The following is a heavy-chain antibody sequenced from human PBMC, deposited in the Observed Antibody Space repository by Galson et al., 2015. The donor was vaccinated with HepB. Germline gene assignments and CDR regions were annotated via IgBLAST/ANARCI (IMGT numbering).Heavy chain of an antibody. J-gene: IGHJ4*02. CDR3: ARNDPSIAAAGLFDY. CDR1: GFTFSSYS. D-gene: IGHD6-13*01. Sequence: SLRLSCAASGFTFSSYSMNWVRQAPGKGLEWVSYISSSSSTIYYADSVKGRFTISRDNAKNSLYLQMNSLRAEDTAVYYCARNDPSIAAAGLFDYWGQGTLVTVSS. V-gene: IGHV3-48*04. CDR2: ISSSSSTI.